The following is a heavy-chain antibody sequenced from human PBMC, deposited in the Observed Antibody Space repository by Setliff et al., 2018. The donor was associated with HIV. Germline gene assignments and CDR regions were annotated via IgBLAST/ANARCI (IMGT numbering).Heavy chain of an antibody. CDR3: ARFSTSSGGTFDY. D-gene: IGHD6-6*01. CDR1: GYSISSGYY. CDR2: IYHNGST. V-gene: IGHV4-38-2*02. Sequence: SETLSLTCTVSGYSISSGYYWGWIRQPPGKGLEWIGNIYHNGSTYYNPSLKSRVTISVDTSKNQFSLKLTSVTAADTAVYYCARFSTSSGGTFDYWGQGTLVTVSS. J-gene: IGHJ4*02.